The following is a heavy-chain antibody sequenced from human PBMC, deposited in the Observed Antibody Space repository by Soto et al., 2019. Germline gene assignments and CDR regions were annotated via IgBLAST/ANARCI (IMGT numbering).Heavy chain of an antibody. CDR1: GGSISSYY. D-gene: IGHD3-22*01. CDR2: IYYSGST. Sequence: PSETLSLTCTVSGGSISSYYWSWIRQPPGEGLEWIGYIYYSGSTNYNPSLKSRVTISVDTSKNQFSLKLSSVTAADTAVYYCARLGHVYYYDSSGYREYFQHWGQGTLVTVSS. CDR3: ARLGHVYYYDSSGYREYFQH. J-gene: IGHJ1*01. V-gene: IGHV4-59*01.